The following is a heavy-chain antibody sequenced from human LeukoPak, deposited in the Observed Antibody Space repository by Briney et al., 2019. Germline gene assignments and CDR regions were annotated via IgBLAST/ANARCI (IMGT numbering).Heavy chain of an antibody. CDR1: GYSISSGYY. CDR3: ARGYESVVTAMPFDY. CDR2: IYHSGGT. D-gene: IGHD2-21*02. J-gene: IGHJ4*02. Sequence: SETLSLTCTVSGYSISSGYYWGWIRQPPGKGLEWIGSIYHSGGTYYNPSLKSRVTISVDTSKNQFSLKLSSVTAADTAVYYCARGYESVVTAMPFDYWGQGTLVTVSS. V-gene: IGHV4-38-2*02.